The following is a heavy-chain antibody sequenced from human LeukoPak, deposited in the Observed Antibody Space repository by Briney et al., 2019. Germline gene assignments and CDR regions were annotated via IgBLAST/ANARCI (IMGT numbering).Heavy chain of an antibody. D-gene: IGHD1-1*01. V-gene: IGHV3-23*03. CDR3: AKELRPDGINDLDY. CDR1: GFAFNTYA. J-gene: IGHJ4*02. CDR2: IFASGSTT. Sequence: PGGSLRLSCAASGFAFNTYAMNWVRQAPGKGLEWVSIIFASGSTTYYADSVKGRFTISRDNSNNMLYLQMNSLRAEDTAVYYCAKELRPDGINDLDYWGQGTLVTVSS.